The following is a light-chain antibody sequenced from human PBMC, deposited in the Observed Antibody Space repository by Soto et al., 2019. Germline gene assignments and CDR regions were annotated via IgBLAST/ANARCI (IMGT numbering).Light chain of an antibody. CDR3: QQYNSYPWT. CDR2: KAS. V-gene: IGKV1-5*03. Sequence: DIQMTQSPSTLSASVGDRVTITCRASQTISSWLAWYQQKPGKAPKLLIYKASSLESGVSSRFSGSGSGTEFTLTISSLQSDDFATYYCQQYNSYPWTFGQGTIVEI. CDR1: QTISSW. J-gene: IGKJ1*01.